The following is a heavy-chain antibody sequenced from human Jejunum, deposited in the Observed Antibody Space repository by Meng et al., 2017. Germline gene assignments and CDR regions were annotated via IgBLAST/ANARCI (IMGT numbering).Heavy chain of an antibody. CDR2: ISSSSTI. J-gene: IGHJ4*02. V-gene: IGHV3-69-1*01. CDR3: ARGQIRQTYTIYDIDY. CDR1: GFTFSDYY. Sequence: GESLKISCAASGFTFSDYYMNWVCQAPGKGLEWVSSISSSSTIYYADSVKGRFTISRDNAKNSLYLQMNSLRAEDTAVYYCARGQIRQTYTIYDIDYWGQGTLVTVSS. D-gene: IGHD3-9*01.